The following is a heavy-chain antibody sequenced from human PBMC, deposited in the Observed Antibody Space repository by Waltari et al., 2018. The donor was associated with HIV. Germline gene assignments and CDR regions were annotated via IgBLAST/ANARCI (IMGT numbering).Heavy chain of an antibody. J-gene: IGHJ1*01. Sequence: QVQLVQSGAEVKKPGASVKVSCKASGYTFTCYGISWVRQAPGKGLEWMGWISAENGNTNYAQKLQGRVTMTTDTSTSTAYMELRSLRSDDTAVYYCARRAYPSSSLDAEYFQHWGQGTLVTVSS. CDR1: GYTFTCYG. CDR3: ARRAYPSSSLDAEYFQH. CDR2: ISAENGNT. V-gene: IGHV1-18*01. D-gene: IGHD6-13*01.